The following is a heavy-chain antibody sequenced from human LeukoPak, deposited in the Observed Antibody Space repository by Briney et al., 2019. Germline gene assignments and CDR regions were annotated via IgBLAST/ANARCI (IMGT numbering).Heavy chain of an antibody. D-gene: IGHD3-3*01. Sequence: GRSLRLSCAASGFTFSSYAMSWVRQAPGKGLEWVSAISGSGGSTYYADSVKGRFTISRDNSKNTLYLQMNSLRAEDTAVYYCAKDLPAVPYYDFWSGYLGHAFDIWGQGTMVTFSS. J-gene: IGHJ3*02. CDR2: ISGSGGST. V-gene: IGHV3-23*01. CDR1: GFTFSSYA. CDR3: AKDLPAVPYYDFWSGYLGHAFDI.